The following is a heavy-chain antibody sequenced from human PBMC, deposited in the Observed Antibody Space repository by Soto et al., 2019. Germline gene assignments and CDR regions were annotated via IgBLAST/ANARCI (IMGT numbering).Heavy chain of an antibody. V-gene: IGHV1-2*02. CDR3: GRDDYGIFPY. Sequence: QVQLVQSGTEVKKPGASVKVSCQASGYSISAYYIHWVRQAPGQGLEWMGWLDPKNGGTVSAQKFQGRLTMTRDTSISTVYMDLSGLTSDDTALYYCGRDDYGIFPYWGQGSLVTVSS. CDR2: LDPKNGGT. D-gene: IGHD3-10*01. CDR1: GYSISAYY. J-gene: IGHJ4*02.